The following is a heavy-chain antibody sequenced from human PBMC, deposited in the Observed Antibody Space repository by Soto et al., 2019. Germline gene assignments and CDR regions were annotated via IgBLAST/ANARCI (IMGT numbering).Heavy chain of an antibody. D-gene: IGHD2-21*02. CDR3: IQSRCGGDCLQSYASHDCYAMDV. CDR2: IYWDDDK. CDR1: GFSLSTSGVG. J-gene: IGHJ6*02. V-gene: IGHV2-5*02. Sequence: QITLKESGPTLVKPTQTLTLTCTFSGFSLSTSGVGVGWIRQPPGKALEWLALIYWDDDKRYSPSLRSRLTISKDTSKTQVVLTITTIDPVDTATSRCIQSRCGGDCLQSYASHDCYAMDVWRQGTTVTVS.